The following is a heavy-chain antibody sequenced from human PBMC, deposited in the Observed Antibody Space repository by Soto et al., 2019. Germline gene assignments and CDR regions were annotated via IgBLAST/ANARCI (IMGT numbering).Heavy chain of an antibody. CDR2: IYDSENT. CDR1: GGSMSRYY. V-gene: IGHV4-59*01. J-gene: IGHJ3*02. CDR3: ARETTVHDAFDT. D-gene: IGHD4-17*01. Sequence: SETLSLTCAVSGGSMSRYYWSWIRQPPGKGLEWIGHIYDSENTNYNPSLKSRVTISLDTSRNHFSLKLSSVTAADTAVYYCARETTVHDAFDTWGQGTMVTVSS.